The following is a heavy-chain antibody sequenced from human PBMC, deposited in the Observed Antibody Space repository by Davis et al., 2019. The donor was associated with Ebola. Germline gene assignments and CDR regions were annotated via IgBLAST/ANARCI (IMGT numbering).Heavy chain of an antibody. J-gene: IGHJ5*02. CDR3: ARGTLTRPVWFDP. CDR2: INHSGST. D-gene: IGHD4/OR15-4a*01. CDR1: GGSISGYY. V-gene: IGHV4-34*01. Sequence: MPGGSLRLSCTVSGGSISGYYWSWIRQPPGKGLAWIGEINHSGSTNYNPSLKSRVTISVDTSKNQFSLKLSSVTAADTPVYYCARGTLTRPVWFDPWGQGTPVTVSS.